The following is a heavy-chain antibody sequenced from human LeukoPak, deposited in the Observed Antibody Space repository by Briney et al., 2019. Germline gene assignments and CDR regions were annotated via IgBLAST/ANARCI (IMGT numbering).Heavy chain of an antibody. CDR3: ARVALGRRWLPSSYYYGMDV. Sequence: ASVKVSCKASGGTFSSCGINWVRQAPGQGLEWMGGIIPIFGTADYAPKFQGRVTITADESTSTAYVELSNLRSEDTAVYYCARVALGRRWLPSSYYYGMDVWGQGTTVTVSS. CDR2: IIPIFGTA. CDR1: GGTFSSCG. J-gene: IGHJ6*02. D-gene: IGHD5-24*01. V-gene: IGHV1-69*13.